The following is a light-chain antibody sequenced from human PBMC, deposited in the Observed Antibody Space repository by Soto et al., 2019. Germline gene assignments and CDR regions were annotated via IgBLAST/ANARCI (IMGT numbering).Light chain of an antibody. CDR1: QSFGGSY. CDR3: QQYGRSRT. Sequence: EIVWTQSPGTLSLSPGERASLSCRASQSFGGSYLAWYQQKPGQAPRLLIYGASTRATGIPDRFSGSGSGTNFTLTVSRLEPEDFAVYYCQQYGRSRTFGRGTKVDVK. J-gene: IGKJ1*01. V-gene: IGKV3-20*01. CDR2: GAS.